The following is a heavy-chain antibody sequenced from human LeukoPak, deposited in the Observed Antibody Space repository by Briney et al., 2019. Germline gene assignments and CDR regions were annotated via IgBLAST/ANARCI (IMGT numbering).Heavy chain of an antibody. CDR2: ISAYNGNT. Sequence: ASVKVSCKASGYTFTSYGISRVRQAPGQGLEWMGWISAYNGNTNYAQKLQGRVTMTTDTSTSTAYMELRGLRSDDTAVYYCAREEGIAVAGNYYYGMDVWGQGTTVTVSS. J-gene: IGHJ6*02. CDR1: GYTFTSYG. D-gene: IGHD6-19*01. CDR3: AREEGIAVAGNYYYGMDV. V-gene: IGHV1-18*01.